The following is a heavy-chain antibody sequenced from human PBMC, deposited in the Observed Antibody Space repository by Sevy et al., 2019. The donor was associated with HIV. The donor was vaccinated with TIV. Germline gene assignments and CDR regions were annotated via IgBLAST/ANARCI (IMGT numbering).Heavy chain of an antibody. CDR1: GYSFTSYW. V-gene: IGHV5-51*01. CDR2: IYPGDSDT. Sequence: GESLKISCKGSGYSFTSYWIGWVRQMPGKGLEWMGIIYPGDSDTRYSPSFQGQVTISADKSISTAYLQWSSLKASDTAIYYCARHWPGEDIVVEVAALAFDMWGQWTMVTVSS. D-gene: IGHD2-15*01. CDR3: ARHWPGEDIVVEVAALAFDM. J-gene: IGHJ3*02.